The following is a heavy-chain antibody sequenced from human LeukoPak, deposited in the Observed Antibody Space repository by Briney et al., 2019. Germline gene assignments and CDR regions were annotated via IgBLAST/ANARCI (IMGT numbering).Heavy chain of an antibody. D-gene: IGHD3-10*01. CDR2: IDRSSSYI. Sequence: GGSLRLSCAASGFSFSTYSMNWVRQAPGKGLEWVSSIDRSSSYIYYADSVKGRFTISRDNAKNSLYLQMNSLRAEDTAVYYCARDLLGETGYWGQGTLVTVSP. CDR1: GFSFSTYS. CDR3: ARDLLGETGY. V-gene: IGHV3-21*01. J-gene: IGHJ4*02.